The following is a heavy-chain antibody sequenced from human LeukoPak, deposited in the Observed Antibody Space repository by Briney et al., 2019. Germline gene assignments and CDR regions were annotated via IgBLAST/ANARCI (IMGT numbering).Heavy chain of an antibody. CDR2: INYSGST. CDR3: SRLFVTGVDGRGWFDS. CDR1: GDSISSSPEY. Sequence: PSETLSLTCSVSGDSISSSPEYWGWIRQPPGKGLEYIGSINYSGSTYYDPSLKGRVTISVDTSKNQFSLKVTSMTAADPAVYYCSRLFVTGVDGRGWFDSWGQGTLVTVSS. V-gene: IGHV4-39*01. D-gene: IGHD1-14*01. J-gene: IGHJ5*01.